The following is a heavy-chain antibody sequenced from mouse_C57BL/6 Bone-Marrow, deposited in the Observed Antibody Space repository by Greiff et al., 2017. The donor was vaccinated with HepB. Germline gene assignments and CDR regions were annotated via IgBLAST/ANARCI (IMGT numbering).Heavy chain of an antibody. Sequence: EVKVEESGGGLVKPGGSLKLSCAASGFTFSDYGMHWVRQAPEKGLEWVAYISSGSSTIYYADTVKGRFTISRDNAKNTLFLQMTSLRSEDTAMYYCARGLRQRDWGQGTTLTVSS. CDR3: ARGLRQRD. D-gene: IGHD2-2*01. CDR2: ISSGSSTI. J-gene: IGHJ2*01. V-gene: IGHV5-17*01. CDR1: GFTFSDYG.